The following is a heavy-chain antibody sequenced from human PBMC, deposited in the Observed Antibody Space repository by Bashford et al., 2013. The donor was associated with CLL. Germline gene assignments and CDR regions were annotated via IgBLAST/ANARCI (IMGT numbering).Heavy chain of an antibody. J-gene: IGHJ4*02. Sequence: ASVKVSCKASGYTFTNYAINWVRQAPGQGLEWLGWMRPNSDDAGSAQQFQGRITMTGNASKSTAYMELSSLRSEDTAVYYCARAGSHGIDSWGQGTLVTVSS. V-gene: IGHV1-8*02. CDR2: MRPNSDDA. D-gene: IGHD3-10*01. CDR1: GYTFTNYA. CDR3: ARAGSHGIDS.